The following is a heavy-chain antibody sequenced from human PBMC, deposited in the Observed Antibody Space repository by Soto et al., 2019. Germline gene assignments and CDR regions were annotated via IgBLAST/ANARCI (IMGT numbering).Heavy chain of an antibody. Sequence: QVQLVESGGGVVQPGRSLRLSCAASGFTFSSYGMHWVRQAPGKGLEWVAVIWSDGSNKYYADSVKGRFTISRDNSKNTLYLQMNSLRAEDTAVYYCARHGVPAASRAYYFDYWGQGPLVTVSS. CDR3: ARHGVPAASRAYYFDY. J-gene: IGHJ4*02. CDR2: IWSDGSNK. D-gene: IGHD2-2*01. CDR1: GFTFSSYG. V-gene: IGHV3-33*01.